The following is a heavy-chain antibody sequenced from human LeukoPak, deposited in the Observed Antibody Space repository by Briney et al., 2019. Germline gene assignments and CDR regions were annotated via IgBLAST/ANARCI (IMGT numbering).Heavy chain of an antibody. J-gene: IGHJ4*02. Sequence: PSETLSLTCTVSAASITSADYYWGWVRQPPGKGLEWIGSVLFTGDTYYAPSLKSRVTISIYTSNKQFSLNLTSVTAADTAVYYCARAAPRNDYYGSGSYSAVFDYWGQGTLVTVSS. CDR3: ARAAPRNDYYGSGSYSAVFDY. CDR1: AASITSADYY. CDR2: VLFTGDT. D-gene: IGHD3-10*01. V-gene: IGHV4-39*07.